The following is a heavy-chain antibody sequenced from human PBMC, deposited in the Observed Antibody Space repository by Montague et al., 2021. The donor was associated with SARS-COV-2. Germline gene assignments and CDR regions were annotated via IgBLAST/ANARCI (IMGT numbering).Heavy chain of an antibody. V-gene: IGHV2-70*11. CDR3: SRDHYDILTGYYNCFDP. CDR1: GSSLSTSGMC. J-gene: IGHJ5*02. CDR2: IDWDDDK. Sequence: PALVKPTQTLTLTCTFSGSSLSTSGMCVSWIRQPPGKALEWLARIDWDDDKYYSTSLKTRLTISKDTSKNQVVLTMTNMDPVDRATYYCSRDHYDILTGYYNCFDPGGQGPLVTFSS. D-gene: IGHD3-9*01.